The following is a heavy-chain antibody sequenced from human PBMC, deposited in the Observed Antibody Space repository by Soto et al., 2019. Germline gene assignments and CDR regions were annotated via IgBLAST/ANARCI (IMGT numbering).Heavy chain of an antibody. CDR3: SRAGILTTPYYTDY. Sequence: EVQLVESGGGLVQPEGSLRLSCVASGFTFSDYYMDWVRQAPGKGLEWVGRVRNKVNSYTTEYAASVKGRFTVSRDDSRNSLYLQMNSLKTGDTAMYYCSRAGILTTPYYTDYWGLGTLVTVSS. J-gene: IGHJ4*02. CDR1: GFTFSDYY. CDR2: VRNKVNSYTT. D-gene: IGHD2-21*01. V-gene: IGHV3-72*01.